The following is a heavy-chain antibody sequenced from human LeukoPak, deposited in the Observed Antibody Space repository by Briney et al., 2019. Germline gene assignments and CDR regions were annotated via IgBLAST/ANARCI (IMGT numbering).Heavy chain of an antibody. CDR3: ARGRMVRGVTWWFDP. Sequence: GASVKVSCKASGYTFTSYDINWVRQATGQGLEWMGGMNPNSGNTGDAHKFQGRVTMTRNTSISTAYMELSSLKSEDTAVYYCARGRMVRGVTWWFDPWGQGTLVTVSS. J-gene: IGHJ5*02. V-gene: IGHV1-8*01. CDR2: MNPNSGNT. CDR1: GYTFTSYD. D-gene: IGHD3-10*01.